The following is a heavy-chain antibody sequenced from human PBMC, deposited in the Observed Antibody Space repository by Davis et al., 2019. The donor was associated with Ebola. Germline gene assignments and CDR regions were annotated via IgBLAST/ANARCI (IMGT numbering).Heavy chain of an antibody. Sequence: ASVKVSCKASGYSFTSYGISWVRQAPGQGLEWMGWISAYNGDTNYAQKLQGRVTMTTDTSTSTVYMDLRSLRSDDRAVYYCARGRDDYGDSGAFDIWGQGTMVTVSP. V-gene: IGHV1-18*01. CDR2: ISAYNGDT. D-gene: IGHD4-17*01. CDR3: ARGRDDYGDSGAFDI. CDR1: GYSFTSYG. J-gene: IGHJ3*02.